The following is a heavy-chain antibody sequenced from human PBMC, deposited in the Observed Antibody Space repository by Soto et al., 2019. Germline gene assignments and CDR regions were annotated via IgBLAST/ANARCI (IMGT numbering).Heavy chain of an antibody. CDR1: GFTFSRYW. CDR2: IKHDGSEK. D-gene: IGHD6-19*01. Sequence: GESLKISCAASGFTFSRYWMDWVRQAPRKGLEWVATIKHDGSEKYYVDSMKGRFIISRDNAKNSVFLQMNGLRVEDTAVYFCARAMGTDGWSNHPFDIWGQGTMVTVSS. V-gene: IGHV3-7*04. J-gene: IGHJ3*02. CDR3: ARAMGTDGWSNHPFDI.